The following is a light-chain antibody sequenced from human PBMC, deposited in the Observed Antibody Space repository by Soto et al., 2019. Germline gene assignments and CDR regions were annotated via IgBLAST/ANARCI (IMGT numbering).Light chain of an antibody. V-gene: IGKV1-5*01. CDR2: EES. J-gene: IGKJ4*01. CDR3: QQVKSYPRT. Sequence: DFQMTQSPSTLSASVGDRVTITCRASQNIRSRLAWFQQKPGKAPKLLIYEESTLHSGVPSRFSGRKVGTQFILTIDSLQPEDFATYYCQQVKSYPRTFGGGTKVDI. CDR1: QNIRSR.